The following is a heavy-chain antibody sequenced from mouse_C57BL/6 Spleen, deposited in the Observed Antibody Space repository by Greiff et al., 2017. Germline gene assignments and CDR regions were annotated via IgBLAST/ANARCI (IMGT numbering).Heavy chain of an antibody. V-gene: IGHV1-26*01. CDR2: INPNNGGT. CDR1: GYTFTDYY. Sequence: EVKLQQSGPELVKPGASVKISCKASGYTFTDYYMNWVKQSQGKSLEWIGDINPNNGGTSYNQKFKGKATLTVDKSSSTAYMELRSLTSEDSAVYYCARGTTVVAFDYWGQGTTLTVSS. J-gene: IGHJ2*01. D-gene: IGHD1-1*01. CDR3: ARGTTVVAFDY.